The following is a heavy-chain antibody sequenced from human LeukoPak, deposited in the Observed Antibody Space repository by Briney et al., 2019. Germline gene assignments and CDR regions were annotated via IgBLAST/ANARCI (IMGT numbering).Heavy chain of an antibody. V-gene: IGHV4-34*01. Sequence: AETLSLTCAVYGGSFSGYYWSWIRQPPGKGLEWIGEMYHSGRTNYNPSLKSRVTISVDTSKNQFSLKLSSVTAADTAVYYCARDQLVMITFGGVIEQRYYGMDVWGQGTTVTVSS. CDR2: MYHSGRT. J-gene: IGHJ6*02. CDR1: GGSFSGYY. CDR3: ARDQLVMITFGGVIEQRYYGMDV. D-gene: IGHD3-16*02.